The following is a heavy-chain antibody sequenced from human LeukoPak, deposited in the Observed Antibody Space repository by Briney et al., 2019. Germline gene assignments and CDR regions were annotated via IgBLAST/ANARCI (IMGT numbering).Heavy chain of an antibody. CDR2: MNPNSGNT. CDR1: GYTFTGYY. Sequence: ASVKVSCKASGYTFTGYYMHWVRQATGQGLEWMGWMNPNSGNTGYAQKFQGRVTMTRNTSISTAYMELSSLRSEDTAVYYCAREGLDAFDIWGQGTMVTVSS. CDR3: AREGLDAFDI. J-gene: IGHJ3*02. V-gene: IGHV1-8*02.